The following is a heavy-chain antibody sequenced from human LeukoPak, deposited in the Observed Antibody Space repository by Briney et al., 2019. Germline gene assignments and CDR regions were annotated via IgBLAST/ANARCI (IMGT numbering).Heavy chain of an antibody. J-gene: IGHJ4*02. Sequence: GASVKVSCKASGYTFISYDINWVRQATGQGLEWMGWMNPNTGNTGYAQKFQGRVIIIRNTSISTAYMELSSLRSEDTAVYYCARGPPIFGVVMYHFDYWGQGTLVTVSS. CDR1: GYTFISYD. CDR2: MNPNTGNT. CDR3: ARGPPIFGVVMYHFDY. V-gene: IGHV1-8*03. D-gene: IGHD3-3*01.